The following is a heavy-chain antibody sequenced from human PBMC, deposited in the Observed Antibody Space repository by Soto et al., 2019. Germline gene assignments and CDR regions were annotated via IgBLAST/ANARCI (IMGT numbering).Heavy chain of an antibody. CDR3: ARYSNYYYYYMDV. J-gene: IGHJ6*03. CDR1: DGSVSSGSYY. Sequence: SETLSLTCTVSDGSVSSGSYYWSWIRQPPGKGLEWIGYIYYSGSTNYNPSLKSRVTISVDTSKNQFSLKLSSVTAADTAVYYCARYSNYYYYYMDVWGKGTTVTVSS. CDR2: IYYSGST. D-gene: IGHD4-4*01. V-gene: IGHV4-61*01.